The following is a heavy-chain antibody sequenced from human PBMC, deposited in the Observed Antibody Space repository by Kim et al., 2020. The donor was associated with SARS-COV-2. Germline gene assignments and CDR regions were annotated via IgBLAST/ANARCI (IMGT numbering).Heavy chain of an antibody. CDR2: ISGSGYST. CDR3: AKVYGSGSENWFDP. Sequence: GGSLRLSCAASGFTFNTYAMSWVRQAPAKGLEWVSSISGSGYSTYYGDAVKGRFTISRDNSKNTLYLQMNSLRAEDTALYYCAKVYGSGSENWFDPWGQGTLVTVSS. CDR1: GFTFNTYA. D-gene: IGHD3-10*01. J-gene: IGHJ5*02. V-gene: IGHV3-23*01.